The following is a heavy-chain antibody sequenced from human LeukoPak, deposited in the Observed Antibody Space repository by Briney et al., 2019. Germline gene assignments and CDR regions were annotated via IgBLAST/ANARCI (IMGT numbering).Heavy chain of an antibody. V-gene: IGHV4-30-4*01. CDR2: IYYSGST. CDR1: GSSISSGDYY. D-gene: IGHD1-1*01. CDR3: ARHEETGCFDY. J-gene: IGHJ4*02. Sequence: PSQTLSLTCTVSGSSISSGDYYWSWIRQPPGKGLEWIGYIYYSGSTYYNPSLKSRVTISVDTSKNQFSLKLSSVTAADTAVYYCARHEETGCFDYWGQGTLVTVSS.